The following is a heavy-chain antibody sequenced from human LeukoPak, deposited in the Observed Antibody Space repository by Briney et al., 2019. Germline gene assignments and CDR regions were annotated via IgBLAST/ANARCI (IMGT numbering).Heavy chain of an antibody. D-gene: IGHD2-2*02. CDR2: ISSSSSYI. CDR1: GFTFSSYS. Sequence: GGPLRLSCAASGFTFSSYSMNWVRQAPGRGLEWVSSISSSSSYIYYADSVKGRFTISRDNAKNSLYLQMNSLRAEDTAVYYCARDSPGYCSSTSCHTPFDYWGQGTLVTVSS. CDR3: ARDSPGYCSSTSCHTPFDY. V-gene: IGHV3-21*01. J-gene: IGHJ4*02.